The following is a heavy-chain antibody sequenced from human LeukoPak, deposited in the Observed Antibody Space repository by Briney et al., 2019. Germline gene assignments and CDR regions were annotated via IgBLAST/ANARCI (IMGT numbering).Heavy chain of an antibody. CDR2: ISPGGGPT. CDR1: GFTFSSYS. Sequence: GGSLRLSCAASGFTFSSYSMNWVRQAPGKGLEWVSGISPGGGPTYYADSVKGRFTIPRDTSKNTLFLQMNSLRAEDTAVYYCAKDGQEIGSPDYFDYWGQGTLVTVSS. CDR3: AKDGQEIGSPDYFDY. J-gene: IGHJ4*02. D-gene: IGHD2/OR15-2a*01. V-gene: IGHV3-23*01.